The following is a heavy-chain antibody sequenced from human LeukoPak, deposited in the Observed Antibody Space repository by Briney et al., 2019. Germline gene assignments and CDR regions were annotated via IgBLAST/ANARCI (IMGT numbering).Heavy chain of an antibody. CDR2: ISAYNGNT. J-gene: IGHJ3*02. CDR1: GYTFTIYG. CDR3: AREDHYYDSSGYYCDALAI. Sequence: ASVKVSCKASGYTFTIYGFSWVRQAPGQGLEWMGWISAYNGNTNYAQKLQGRVTMTTDTSTSTAYMELRSLRSDDTAVYYCAREDHYYDSSGYYCDALAISSQGTMVTVSS. V-gene: IGHV1-18*01. D-gene: IGHD3-22*01.